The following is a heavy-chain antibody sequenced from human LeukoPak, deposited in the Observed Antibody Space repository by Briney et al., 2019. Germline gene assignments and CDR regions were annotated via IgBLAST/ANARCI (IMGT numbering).Heavy chain of an antibody. J-gene: IGHJ4*02. CDR1: GFAFSSSS. V-gene: IGHV3-48*04. D-gene: IGHD5-12*01. Sequence: GGSLRLSCAASGFAFSSSSMNWVRQAPGKGLEWVSYISSDSNTIYYADSVRGRFTISRDNAKNALYLQMNSLRAEDTAVYYCAKEEGIKWLRSAIDYWGQGTLVTVSS. CDR2: ISSDSNTI. CDR3: AKEEGIKWLRSAIDY.